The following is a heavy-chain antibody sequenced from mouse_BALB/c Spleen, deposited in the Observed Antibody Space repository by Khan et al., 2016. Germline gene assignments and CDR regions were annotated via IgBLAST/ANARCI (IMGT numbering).Heavy chain of an antibody. J-gene: IGHJ3*01. Sequence: QVRLQQSGPGLVAPSQSLSITCTVSGFSLTSYDISWIRQPPGKGLEWLGVIWTGGGTNYNSAFMSRLSISKDNYKSQAFLKMNSLQTADTAIYXTVRYRGWLLREGFAYWGQGTLVTVSA. CDR2: IWTGGGT. D-gene: IGHD2-3*01. CDR3: VRYRGWLLREGFAY. CDR1: GFSLTSYD. V-gene: IGHV2-9-2*01.